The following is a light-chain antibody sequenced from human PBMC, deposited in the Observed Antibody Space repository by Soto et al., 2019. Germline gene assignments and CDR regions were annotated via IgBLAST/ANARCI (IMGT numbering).Light chain of an antibody. CDR1: SSDVGGYNY. CDR2: DVS. V-gene: IGLV2-14*01. J-gene: IGLJ2*01. CDR3: SSYTCSSTLGV. Sequence: QSALTQPASVSGSPGQSITISCTGTSSDVGGYNYVSWYQQHPGKAPKLMIYDVSNRPSGVSNRCSGSKSGNTASLTISGLQAEDEADYYCSSYTCSSTLGVFGGGTQLTVL.